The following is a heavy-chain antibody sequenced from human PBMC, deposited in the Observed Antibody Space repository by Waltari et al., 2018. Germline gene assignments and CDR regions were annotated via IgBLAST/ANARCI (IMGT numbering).Heavy chain of an antibody. Sequence: DWIRQPPGKGLEWTATISYSGATYYNPSLKSRVTISADTSKNQFALKLSSVTAADTAVYYCATYIGASIGTAAFDVWGQGTMVTVSS. D-gene: IGHD3-16*01. J-gene: IGHJ3*01. CDR2: ISYSGAT. V-gene: IGHV4-39*01. CDR3: ATYIGASIGTAAFDV.